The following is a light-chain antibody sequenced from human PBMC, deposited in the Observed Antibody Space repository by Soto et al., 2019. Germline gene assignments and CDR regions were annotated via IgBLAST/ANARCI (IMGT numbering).Light chain of an antibody. Sequence: DIQCAQSPSFLSASLGDRVTSACRTSHGSSTSLAWYQQRPGRAPKLLIYAASTLQRGVPSRFSGSGSGTEFTLTISSLQPEDFATYYCQQLYSYPITFGQGTRLEIK. CDR1: HGSSTS. CDR2: AAS. V-gene: IGKV1-9*01. CDR3: QQLYSYPIT. J-gene: IGKJ5*01.